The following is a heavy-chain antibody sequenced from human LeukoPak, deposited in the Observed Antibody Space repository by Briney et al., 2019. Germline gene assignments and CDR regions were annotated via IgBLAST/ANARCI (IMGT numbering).Heavy chain of an antibody. CDR3: ARDSPGYLAYDS. CDR2: IKEDGSAT. V-gene: IGHV3-7*04. J-gene: IGHJ4*02. Sequence: PGGSLRLSCAASGFTFSTYWMTWVRQAPGKGPELVANIKEDGSATYYVDSGKGRFTISRDNAKKSLYLQMNSLRAEDTAVYYCARDSPGYLAYDSWGQGTLVTVSS. CDR1: GFTFSTYW. D-gene: IGHD1-1*01.